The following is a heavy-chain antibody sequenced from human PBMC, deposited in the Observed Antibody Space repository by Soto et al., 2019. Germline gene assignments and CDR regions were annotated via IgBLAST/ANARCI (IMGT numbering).Heavy chain of an antibody. CDR2: IYYSGST. Sequence: QVQLQESGPVLVKPSETLSLTCTVSGGSISSYYWSWIRQPPGKGLEWIGYIYYSGSTNYNPSLKSRVTISVDTSKNQFSLKLSSVTAADTAVYYCARGETTVVDYWGQGTLVTVSS. CDR1: GGSISSYY. V-gene: IGHV4-59*01. CDR3: ARGETTVVDY. J-gene: IGHJ4*02. D-gene: IGHD4-17*01.